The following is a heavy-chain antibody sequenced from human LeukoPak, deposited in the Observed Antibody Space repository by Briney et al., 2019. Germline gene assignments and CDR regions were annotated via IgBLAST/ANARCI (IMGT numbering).Heavy chain of an antibody. V-gene: IGHV1-46*01. CDR3: ARSQSWELSLDY. CDR1: GYTFTSYY. J-gene: IGHJ4*02. Sequence: ASVKVCCKASGYTFTSYYMHWVRQAPGQGLEWMGIINPSGGSTSYAQKFQGRVTMTRDMSTSTVYMELSSLRSEDTAVYYCARSQSWELSLDYWGQGTLVAVSS. D-gene: IGHD1-26*01. CDR2: INPSGGST.